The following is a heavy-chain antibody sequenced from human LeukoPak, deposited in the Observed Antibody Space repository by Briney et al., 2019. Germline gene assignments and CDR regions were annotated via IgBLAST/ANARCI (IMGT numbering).Heavy chain of an antibody. J-gene: IGHJ4*02. CDR3: TKRRNSDHPFDY. CDR2: INWSSNDI. Sequence: GGSLRLSCAASGFTFDDYAMHWVRQAPGKGLEWVSGINWSSNDIIYADSVKGRFTISRDNAKNSLYLQMNSLRTEDTAFYYCTKRRNSDHPFDYWGQGILVTVSS. D-gene: IGHD1-14*01. CDR1: GFTFDDYA. V-gene: IGHV3-9*01.